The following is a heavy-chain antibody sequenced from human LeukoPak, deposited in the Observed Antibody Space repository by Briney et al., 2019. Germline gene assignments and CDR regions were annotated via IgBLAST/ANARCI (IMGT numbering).Heavy chain of an antibody. Sequence: GGSLRLSCAASGFTFSSDAMSWVRQAPGKGPEWVSAISGSGGSTYYADSVKGRFTISRDNSKNTLYLQMNSLRAEDTAVYYCAKSDDYDILTALNWGQGTLVTVSS. CDR3: AKSDDYDILTALN. D-gene: IGHD3-9*01. J-gene: IGHJ4*02. CDR2: ISGSGGST. V-gene: IGHV3-23*01. CDR1: GFTFSSDA.